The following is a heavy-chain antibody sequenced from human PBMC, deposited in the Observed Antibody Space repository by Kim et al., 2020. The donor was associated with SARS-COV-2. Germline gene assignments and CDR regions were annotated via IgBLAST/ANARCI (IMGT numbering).Heavy chain of an antibody. Sequence: SVKGRFTISRDKAKNTLYLQMNGLRAEDSAVYYCARVGRAVAQEGDAFDIWGQGTMVTVSS. D-gene: IGHD6-19*01. J-gene: IGHJ3*02. CDR3: ARVGRAVAQEGDAFDI. V-gene: IGHV3-11*01.